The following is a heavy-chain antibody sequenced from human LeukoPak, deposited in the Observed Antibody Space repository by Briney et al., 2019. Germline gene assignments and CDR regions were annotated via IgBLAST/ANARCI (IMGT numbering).Heavy chain of an antibody. CDR2: ICSSGSTI. CDR3: AREWLGIDY. V-gene: IGHV3-11*04. D-gene: IGHD6-19*01. Sequence: PGGSLRLSCAASGFTFSDYYMSCIRQAPGGGLECVSYICSSGSTIYYPDSLKGRFTISRDKAKNSLYLQMNSLRAEDTAVYYCAREWLGIDYWGQGTLVTVSS. CDR1: GFTFSDYY. J-gene: IGHJ4*02.